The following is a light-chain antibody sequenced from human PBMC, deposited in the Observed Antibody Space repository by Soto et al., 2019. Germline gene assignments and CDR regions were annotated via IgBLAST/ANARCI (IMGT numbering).Light chain of an antibody. CDR3: QQYNNWPIA. CDR1: RGISSN. Sequence: EIVLTQSAATLSVSPGEGRTLSCRAIRGISSNLAWYQQKPGQAPRLLIYDASTRATGIPARFSGSGSGTEFTLTINSLQSEDFAVYYCQQYNNWPIAFGQGTRLEIK. CDR2: DAS. J-gene: IGKJ5*01. V-gene: IGKV3-15*01.